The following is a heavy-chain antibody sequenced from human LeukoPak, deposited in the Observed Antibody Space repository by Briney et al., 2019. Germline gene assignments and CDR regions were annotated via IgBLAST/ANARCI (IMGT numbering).Heavy chain of an antibody. CDR3: ARDGVASSWPGLDY. D-gene: IGHD6-13*01. CDR1: GFTFSSYT. J-gene: IGHJ4*02. V-gene: IGHV3-21*01. CDR2: ISSSSSNI. Sequence: GGSLRLSCAASGFTFSSYTMSWVRQAPGKGLEWVSSISSSSSNIYYADSVKGRFTISRDNAKNSLYLQMNSLRAEDTAVYYCARDGVASSWPGLDYWGQGTLVTVSS.